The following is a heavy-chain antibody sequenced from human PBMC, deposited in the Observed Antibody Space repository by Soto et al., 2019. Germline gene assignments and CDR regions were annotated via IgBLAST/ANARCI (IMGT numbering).Heavy chain of an antibody. D-gene: IGHD6-6*01. CDR1: GYTFTDYY. CDR3: ATFYSCSSEVAGAFDI. Sequence: EVQLVQSGAEVKKPGATVKISCKVSGYTFTDYYMHWVQQAPGKGLEWMGLVDPEDGETIYAVKFQGRVTITADTSTVTAYMELSSLRSEDTAVYYCATFYSCSSEVAGAFDIWGQGTMVTVSS. CDR2: VDPEDGET. J-gene: IGHJ3*02. V-gene: IGHV1-69-2*01.